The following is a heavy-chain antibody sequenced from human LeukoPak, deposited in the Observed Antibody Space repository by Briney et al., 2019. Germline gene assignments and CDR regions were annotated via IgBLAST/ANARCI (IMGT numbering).Heavy chain of an antibody. Sequence: GASVKVSCKASGYTFTGYYMHWVRQAPGQGLEWMGWINPNSGGTNYAQKFQGRVTVTRDTSISTAYMELSRLRSDDTAVYYCASSGYDLYGPYSYNWFDPWGQGILVTVSS. CDR2: INPNSGGT. CDR3: ASSGYDLYGPYSYNWFDP. V-gene: IGHV1-2*02. D-gene: IGHD5-12*01. CDR1: GYTFTGYY. J-gene: IGHJ5*02.